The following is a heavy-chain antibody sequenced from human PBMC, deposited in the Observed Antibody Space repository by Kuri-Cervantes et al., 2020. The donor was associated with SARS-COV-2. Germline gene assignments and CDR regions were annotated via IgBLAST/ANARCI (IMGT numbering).Heavy chain of an antibody. CDR3: ARGEGQQLGDAFDI. J-gene: IGHJ3*02. CDR1: GFTFSSYA. CDR2: VSYNGTNK. Sequence: GESLKISCAASGFTFSSYAMHWVRQAPGKGLEWVAVVSYNGTNKYYAESVKGRFTISRDNYKNTVYLQMISLRAEDTAVYYCARGEGQQLGDAFDIWGQGTMVTVSS. V-gene: IGHV3-30-3*01. D-gene: IGHD6-13*01.